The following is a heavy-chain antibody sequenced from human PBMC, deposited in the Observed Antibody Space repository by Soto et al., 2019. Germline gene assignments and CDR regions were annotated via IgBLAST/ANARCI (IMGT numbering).Heavy chain of an antibody. V-gene: IGHV1-8*01. CDR1: GYTFPSYD. CDR2: MNPNSGNT. Sequence: QVQLVQSGAEVKKPGASVKVSCKASGYTFPSYDINWVRQATGQGLEWMGWMNPNSGNTGYAQQFQGRVTMTRNTSISTAYMELSSLRSEDTAVYYCARGGWITMVRGGYYYMDVWGKGTTVTVAS. D-gene: IGHD3-10*01. J-gene: IGHJ6*03. CDR3: ARGGWITMVRGGYYYMDV.